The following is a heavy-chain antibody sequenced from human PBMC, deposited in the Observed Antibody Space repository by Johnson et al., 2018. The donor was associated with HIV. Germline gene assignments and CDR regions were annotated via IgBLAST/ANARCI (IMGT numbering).Heavy chain of an antibody. V-gene: IGHV3-30-3*01. D-gene: IGHD3-16*01. CDR2: ISYDGSNK. CDR3: ARDRLMTATLFPDAFDI. J-gene: IGHJ3*02. Sequence: QVQLVESGGGVVQPGRSLRLPCAASGFTFSSYAMHWVRQAPGKGLEWVAVISYDGSNKYFADSVKGRFTISRDNSKNTLYLQMNSLRAEDTAVYYCARDRLMTATLFPDAFDIWGQGTMVTVSS. CDR1: GFTFSSYA.